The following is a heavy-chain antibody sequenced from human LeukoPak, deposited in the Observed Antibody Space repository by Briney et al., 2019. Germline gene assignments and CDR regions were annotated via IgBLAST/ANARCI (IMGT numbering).Heavy chain of an antibody. CDR2: IIPIFGIA. CDR3: ARDQWGYYDSQPQRNAAFDI. D-gene: IGHD3-22*01. V-gene: IGHV1-69*04. CDR1: GGTFSSYA. J-gene: IGHJ3*02. Sequence: SVKVSCKASGGTFSSYAISWVRQASGQGLEWMGRIIPIFGIANYAQKFQGRVTITADKSTSTAYMELSSLRSEDTAVYYCARDQWGYYDSQPQRNAAFDIWGQGTMVTVSS.